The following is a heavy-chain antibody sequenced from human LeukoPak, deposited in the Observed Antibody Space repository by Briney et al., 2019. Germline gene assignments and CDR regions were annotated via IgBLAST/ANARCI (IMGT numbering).Heavy chain of an antibody. Sequence: GGSLRLSCAASGFIFSRHWMHWVRQAPGKGLVWVSYIDSDENRNYADSVKGRFTISRDNDKNTVYLQMNSLRAEDTAMYFCAREIGKSGISWGFDQWGQGTLVTVSS. CDR3: AREIGKSGISWGFDQ. D-gene: IGHD4-23*01. V-gene: IGHV3-74*01. J-gene: IGHJ4*02. CDR1: GFIFSRHW. CDR2: IDSDENR.